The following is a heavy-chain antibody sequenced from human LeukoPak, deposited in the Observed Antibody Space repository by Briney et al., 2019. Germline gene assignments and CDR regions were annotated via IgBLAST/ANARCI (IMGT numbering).Heavy chain of an antibody. CDR1: GFNVRTNY. Sequence: GGTLRLSCAVSGFNVRTNYMSWVRQAPGKGLEWVSVIFRDGSTYYGDSVRGRFSISRDNSKNMVYLQMNNLRAEDTAVYFCARDFFDFWGGSWVWGQGTLVTVSS. D-gene: IGHD3-3*01. J-gene: IGHJ4*02. CDR2: IFRDGST. CDR3: ARDFFDFWGGSWV. V-gene: IGHV3-53*01.